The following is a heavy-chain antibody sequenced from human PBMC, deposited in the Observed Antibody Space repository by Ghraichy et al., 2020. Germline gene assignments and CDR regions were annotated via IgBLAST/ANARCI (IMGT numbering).Heavy chain of an antibody. Sequence: LSLTCVGSGFTFIDYNLNWFRHPQGKGLDWFSYIPISRRTIFYADSVKGRFAISRDNAQNSLYLQMNSLRDEDTAVYYCARASTVVRFYFYAGMDVWGQGTTVTVSS. CDR3: ARASTVVRFYFYAGMDV. D-gene: IGHD4-23*01. V-gene: IGHV3-48*02. CDR1: GFTFIDYN. CDR2: IPISRRTI. J-gene: IGHJ6*02.